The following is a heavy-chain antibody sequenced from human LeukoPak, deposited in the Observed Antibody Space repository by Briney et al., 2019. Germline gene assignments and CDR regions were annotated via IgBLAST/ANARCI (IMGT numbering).Heavy chain of an antibody. D-gene: IGHD2-15*01. J-gene: IGHJ5*02. V-gene: IGHV1-69*06. CDR3: AYCSGALSKLFDP. CDR2: IIPIFGTA. Sequence: ASVKVSCKASGGTFSSYAISWVRQAPGQGLEWMGGIIPIFGTANYAQKFQGRVTITADKSTSTAYMELSSLRSEDTAVYYCAYCSGALSKLFDPWGQGTLVTVSS. CDR1: GGTFSSYA.